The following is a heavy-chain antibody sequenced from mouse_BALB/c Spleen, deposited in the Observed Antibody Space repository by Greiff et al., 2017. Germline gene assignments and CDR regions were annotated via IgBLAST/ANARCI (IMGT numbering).Heavy chain of an antibody. D-gene: IGHD2-4*01. J-gene: IGHJ2*01. Sequence: QVQLKQPGAELVKPGASVKLSCKASGYTFTSYWMHWVKQRPGQGLEWIGEIDPSDSYTNYNQKFKGKATLTVDKSSSTAYMQLSSLTSEDSAVYYCARGDYDEAYWGQGTTLTVSA. CDR2: IDPSDSYT. V-gene: IGHV1-69*02. CDR1: GYTFTSYW. CDR3: ARGDYDEAY.